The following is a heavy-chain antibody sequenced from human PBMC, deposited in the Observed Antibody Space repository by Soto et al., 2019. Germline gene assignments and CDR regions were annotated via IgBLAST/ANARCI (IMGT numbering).Heavy chain of an antibody. J-gene: IGHJ6*02. D-gene: IGHD3-10*01. V-gene: IGHV1-18*04. CDR1: GYTCTSYG. CDR3: ARGRYYGSGSYPNPSGMDV. Sequence: ASGKVSCKASGYTCTSYGISWVLQAPGQGLEWMGWISAYNGNTNYAQKLQGRVTMTTDTSTSTAYMELRSLRSDDTAVYYCARGRYYGSGSYPNPSGMDVWGQGTTVTVSS. CDR2: ISAYNGNT.